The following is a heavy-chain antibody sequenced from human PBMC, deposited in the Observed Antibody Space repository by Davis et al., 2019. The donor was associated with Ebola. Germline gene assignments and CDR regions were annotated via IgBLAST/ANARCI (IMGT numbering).Heavy chain of an antibody. CDR2: ISTYNDNT. CDR1: RYTFTHYG. CDR3: ARDRYCSGGSCYSSYYYGMDV. J-gene: IGHJ6*02. Sequence: AASVTVSCKASRYTFTHYGISWVRQAPGQGLEWMGLISTYNDNTNYAQKLQGRVTITTDTSTSTAYMELRSLRSDDTAAYYCARDRYCSGGSCYSSYYYGMDVWGQGTTVTVSS. V-gene: IGHV1-18*01. D-gene: IGHD2-15*01.